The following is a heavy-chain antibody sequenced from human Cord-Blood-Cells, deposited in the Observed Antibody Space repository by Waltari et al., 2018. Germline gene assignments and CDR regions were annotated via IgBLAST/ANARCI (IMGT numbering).Heavy chain of an antibody. CDR2: INPNSGGT. J-gene: IGHJ4*02. Sequence: QVQLVQSGAEVKKPGASVKVSCKASGYTFTGSYMHWVRPAPGQGLEWMGWINPNSGGTNYAQKFQGRVTMTRDTSISTAYMELSRLRSDDTTVYYCARVDFWSGYYDYWGQGTLVTVSS. CDR1: GYTFTGSY. D-gene: IGHD3-3*01. V-gene: IGHV1-2*02. CDR3: ARVDFWSGYYDY.